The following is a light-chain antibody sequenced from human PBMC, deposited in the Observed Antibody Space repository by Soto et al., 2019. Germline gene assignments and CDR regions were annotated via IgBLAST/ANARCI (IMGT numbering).Light chain of an antibody. Sequence: QPVLTQPPSVSGAPGQRVTISCTGSSSNIGAGYDVHWYQQLPGTAPKLLMYGNSNRPSGVPDRVSGSKSGTSASLAITGLQAEDEADYYCQSYDSSLSGVLFGGGTKLTVL. CDR2: GNS. CDR1: SSNIGAGYD. V-gene: IGLV1-40*01. CDR3: QSYDSSLSGVL. J-gene: IGLJ2*01.